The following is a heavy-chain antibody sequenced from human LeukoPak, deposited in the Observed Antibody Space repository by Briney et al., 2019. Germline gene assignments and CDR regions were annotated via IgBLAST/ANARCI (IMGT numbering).Heavy chain of an antibody. D-gene: IGHD1-1*01. Sequence: SETLSLTCTVSGGSISSSSYYWGWIRQPPGKGLEWIGSIYYSGSTYYNPSLKSRVTISVDTPRNQFSLKLSSVTAADTAVYYCARIQLTTGTTVLDYWGQGTLVTVSS. V-gene: IGHV4-39*01. CDR2: IYYSGST. CDR1: GGSISSSSYY. J-gene: IGHJ4*02. CDR3: ARIQLTTGTTVLDY.